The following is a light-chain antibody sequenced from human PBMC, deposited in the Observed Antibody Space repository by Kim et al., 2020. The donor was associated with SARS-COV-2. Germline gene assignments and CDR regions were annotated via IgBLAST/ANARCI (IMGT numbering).Light chain of an antibody. J-gene: IGKJ4*01. CDR3: QERSKWPGT. Sequence: LSPGERATLSCRASQSLSRYLAWYQQKPGQAPRLVIYDASKRATGIPARFSGSGSGTDFTLTISSLEPEDFAVYYCQERSKWPGTFGGGTKVDIK. CDR1: QSLSRY. CDR2: DAS. V-gene: IGKV3-11*01.